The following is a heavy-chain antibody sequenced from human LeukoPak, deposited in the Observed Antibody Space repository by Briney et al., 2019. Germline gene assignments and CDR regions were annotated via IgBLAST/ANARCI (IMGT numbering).Heavy chain of an antibody. D-gene: IGHD6-13*01. J-gene: IGHJ4*02. CDR3: AREGIDRDD. V-gene: IGHV4-30-4*08. Sequence: SETLSLTWTVSGGSISSGNYYWSWIRQPPGKGLEWIGYIYYSGSTYYNPSLKSRVTISVDTSKNQFSLKLSSVTAADTAVYYCAREGIDRDDWGQGTLVTVSS. CDR1: GGSISSGNYY. CDR2: IYYSGST.